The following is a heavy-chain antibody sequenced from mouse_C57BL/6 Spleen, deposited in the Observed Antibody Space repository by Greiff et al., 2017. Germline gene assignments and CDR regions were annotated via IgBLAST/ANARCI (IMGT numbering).Heavy chain of an antibody. CDR3: ARPGLRQAMDY. Sequence: EVQLVESGGGLVKPGGSLKLSCAASGFTFSDYGMHWVRQAPEKGLEWAAYISSGSSTIYYADTVKGRFTISRDNAKNTLFLQMTSLRSEDTAMYYCARPGLRQAMDYWGQGTAVTVSS. V-gene: IGHV5-17*01. CDR1: GFTFSDYG. J-gene: IGHJ4*01. CDR2: ISSGSSTI. D-gene: IGHD2-4*01.